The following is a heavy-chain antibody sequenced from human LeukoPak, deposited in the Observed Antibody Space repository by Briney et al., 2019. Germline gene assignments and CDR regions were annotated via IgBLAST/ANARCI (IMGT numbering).Heavy chain of an antibody. CDR3: AKVAKRGVPFPY. CDR1: GFTFSSHG. D-gene: IGHD2-8*01. V-gene: IGHV3-23*01. J-gene: IGHJ4*02. CDR2: ISIGGDTT. Sequence: GGSLRLSCAASGFTFSSHGMCWVRQAPGRGLEWVSSISIGGDTTYSDSVKGRFTISRDNSKNTLYLQMNSLRAEDTAVYYCAKVAKRGVPFPYWGQGTLVTVSS.